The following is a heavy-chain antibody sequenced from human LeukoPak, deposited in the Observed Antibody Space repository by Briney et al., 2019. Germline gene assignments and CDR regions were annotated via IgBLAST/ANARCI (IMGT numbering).Heavy chain of an antibody. CDR1: GGSISSGSYY. D-gene: IGHD1-26*01. J-gene: IGHJ4*02. V-gene: IGHV4-61*02. Sequence: SETLSLTCTVSGGSISSGSYYWSWIRQPAGKGLEWIGRIYTSGSTNYNPSLKSRVTMSVDTSKNQFSLKLSSLTAADTAVYYCARGQQVGPPFDFDYWGQGTLVTVSS. CDR3: ARGQQVGPPFDFDY. CDR2: IYTSGST.